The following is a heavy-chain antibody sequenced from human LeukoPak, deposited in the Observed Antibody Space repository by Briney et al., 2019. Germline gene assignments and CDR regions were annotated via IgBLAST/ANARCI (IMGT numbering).Heavy chain of an antibody. J-gene: IGHJ5*02. CDR3: ERLHFARAEEFDP. V-gene: IGHV4-59*08. CDR1: GASPNANY. Sequence: SETLSLTCSVSGASPNANYFSWIRQPPGKGLEWIGYVYYSGSTDYNPSLKSRVTISLDTSKNQFSLSLKSVTAADTAVYYCERLHFARAEEFDPWGQGTLVTVSS. CDR2: VYYSGST.